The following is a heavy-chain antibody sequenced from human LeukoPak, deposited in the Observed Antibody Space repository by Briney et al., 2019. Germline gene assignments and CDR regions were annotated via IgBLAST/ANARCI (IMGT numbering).Heavy chain of an antibody. D-gene: IGHD1-26*01. CDR2: VSGSGGST. CDR1: GFTFTNYA. V-gene: IGHV3-23*01. J-gene: IGHJ3*02. Sequence: GGSLRLSCAASGFTFTNYAMSWVRQAPAKGLEWVSAVSGSGGSTYYADSVKGRFTIFRDNSKYTLYLQMNSLRAEDTAVYYCAKDQWELPGGGGFDTWGQGTMVTVSS. CDR3: AKDQWELPGGGGFDT.